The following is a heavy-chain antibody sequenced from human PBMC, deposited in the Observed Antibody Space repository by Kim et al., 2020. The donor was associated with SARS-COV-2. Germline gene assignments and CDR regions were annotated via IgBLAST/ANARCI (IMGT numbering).Heavy chain of an antibody. CDR3: AREVGGAFDI. Sequence: YTTEFAASVKGRFTISRDDSKNSVYLQMNSLKSEDTAMYYCAREVGGAFDIWGQGTMVTVSS. J-gene: IGHJ3*02. D-gene: IGHD3-10*01. CDR2: YTT. V-gene: IGHV3-72*01.